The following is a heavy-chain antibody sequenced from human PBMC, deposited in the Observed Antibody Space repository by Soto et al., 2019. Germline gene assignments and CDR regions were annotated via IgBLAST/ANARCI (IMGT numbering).Heavy chain of an antibody. CDR3: ASDRQGPLDY. CDR2: TYSGGST. Sequence: EVQVVESGGGLIQPGGSLRLSCAASGFNVSSNYMSWVSQAPGKALEWVSITYSGGSTYCADSVKGRFTISRDNSKNTLYLQMNSMRAEATDIYYCASDRQGPLDYWGQGTLVTVSS. J-gene: IGHJ4*02. CDR1: GFNVSSNY. V-gene: IGHV3-53*01.